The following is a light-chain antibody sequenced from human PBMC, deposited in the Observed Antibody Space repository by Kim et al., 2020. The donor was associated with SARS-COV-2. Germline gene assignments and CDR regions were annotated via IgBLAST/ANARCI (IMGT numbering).Light chain of an antibody. Sequence: SYELTQPPSVSVSPGQTATITCSGDKLGEKYTCWYQQKPGQSPVLVIHEDNKRHSGISERFSGSNSGNTATLTISGTQAMDEADYYCQAWDSITVVFGGG. CDR3: QAWDSITVV. CDR1: KLGEKY. J-gene: IGLJ2*01. CDR2: EDN. V-gene: IGLV3-1*01.